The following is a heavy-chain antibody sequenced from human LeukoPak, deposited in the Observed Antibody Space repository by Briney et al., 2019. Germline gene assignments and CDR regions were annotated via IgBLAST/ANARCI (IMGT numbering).Heavy chain of an antibody. CDR2: ISSSSSYI. J-gene: IGHJ4*02. V-gene: IGHV3-21*01. CDR1: GFTFSSYS. Sequence: GGSLRLSCAASGFTFSSYSMNWVRQAPGKGVEWVSSISSSSSYIYYADSVKGRFTISRDNAKNSLYLQMNSLRAEDTAVYYCARPFNSYYYDSSGYYPYFDYWGQGTLVTVSS. D-gene: IGHD3-22*01. CDR3: ARPFNSYYYDSSGYYPYFDY.